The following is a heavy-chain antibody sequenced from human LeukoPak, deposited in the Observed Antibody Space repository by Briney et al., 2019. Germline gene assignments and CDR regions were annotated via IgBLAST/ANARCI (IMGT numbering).Heavy chain of an antibody. Sequence: GESLKISCKGSGYSFTSYWIGWARQMPGKGLEWMGIIYPGGSDTRYSPSFQGQVTISADKSISTAYLQWSSLKASDTAMYYCARSLIFLSPFDPWGQGTMVTASS. V-gene: IGHV5-51*01. D-gene: IGHD2/OR15-2a*01. CDR1: GYSFTSYW. J-gene: IGHJ5*02. CDR3: ARSLIFLSPFDP. CDR2: IYPGGSDT.